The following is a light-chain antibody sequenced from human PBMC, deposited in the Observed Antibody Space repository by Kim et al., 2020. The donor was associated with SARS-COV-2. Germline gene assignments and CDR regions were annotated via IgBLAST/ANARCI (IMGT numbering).Light chain of an antibody. CDR1: KRVNDN. Sequence: PGESVTRACRSTKRVNDNLAWYQQKPGQPPRLLVYGGSVTPTYIPARFSGSGSKTEYTLTVTSLQSEDFAIYYCQQYDEWPWTFGQGTKVDIK. J-gene: IGKJ1*01. CDR2: GGS. CDR3: QQYDEWPWT. V-gene: IGKV3-15*01.